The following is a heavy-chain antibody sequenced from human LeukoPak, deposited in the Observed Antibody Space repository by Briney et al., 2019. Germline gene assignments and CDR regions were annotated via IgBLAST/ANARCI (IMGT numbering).Heavy chain of an antibody. CDR3: ARAKYSYDLDP. V-gene: IGHV3-74*01. D-gene: IGHD5-18*01. CDR2: INSDGTST. CDR1: GFTFSSYL. J-gene: IGHJ5*02. Sequence: GGSLRLSCAASGFTFSSYLMHWVHQAPGKGLVWVSRINSDGTSTNYADSVKGRFTISRDNAKNTLYLQMNSLRAEDTAVYYCARAKYSYDLDPWGQGTLVTVSS.